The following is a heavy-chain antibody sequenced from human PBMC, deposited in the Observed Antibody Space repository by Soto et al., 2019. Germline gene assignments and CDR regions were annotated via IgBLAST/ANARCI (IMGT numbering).Heavy chain of an antibody. CDR1: GGSFSCHS. V-gene: IGHV4-34*01. D-gene: IGHD3-22*01. J-gene: IGHJ5*01. Sequence: PSETLSLTCAVYGGSFSCHSWTWIRQSPGKGLEWIGDINHSGSVNYSPSLKSRATISLDTSKNQFSLTLSAVTAADTAMYYCSTRAYDTNGYYRFDPWGQGTLVT. CDR2: INHSGSV. CDR3: STRAYDTNGYYRFDP.